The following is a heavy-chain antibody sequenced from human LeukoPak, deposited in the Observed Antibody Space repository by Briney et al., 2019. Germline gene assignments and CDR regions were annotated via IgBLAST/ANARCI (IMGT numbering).Heavy chain of an antibody. CDR2: ISSSSSYI. Sequence: GGSLRLSCAASGFTFSSYSMNWVRQAPGKGLEWVSSISSSSSYIYYADSVKGRFTISRDNSKNTLYLQMNSLRAEDTAVYYCARAGLYCSSTSCFDYWGQGTLVTVSS. V-gene: IGHV3-21*04. D-gene: IGHD2-2*01. J-gene: IGHJ4*02. CDR1: GFTFSSYS. CDR3: ARAGLYCSSTSCFDY.